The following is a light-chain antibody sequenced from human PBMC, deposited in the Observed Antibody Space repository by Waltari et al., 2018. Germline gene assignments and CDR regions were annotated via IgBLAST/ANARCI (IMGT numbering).Light chain of an antibody. Sequence: QSALTQPASVSGSPGQSITISCTGTSSDLGAYDSVSWYQQHPAKAPKLLIYDVASRPSGVSHRFAASKSGNTASLTISGLQAEDEADYYCASSTSTSTLLFGTGTRVTVL. V-gene: IGLV2-14*03. CDR1: SSDLGAYDS. CDR3: ASSTSTSTLL. J-gene: IGLJ1*01. CDR2: DVA.